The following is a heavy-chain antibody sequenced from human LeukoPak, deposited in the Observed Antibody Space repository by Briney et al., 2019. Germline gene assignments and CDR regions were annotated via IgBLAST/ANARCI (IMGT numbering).Heavy chain of an antibody. CDR1: GYSISSGYY. CDR3: ARESPTRAFYYYYYMDV. D-gene: IGHD5-12*01. V-gene: IGHV4-38-2*02. CDR2: IYHSGST. Sequence: PSETLSLTCTVSGYSISSGYYWGWIRQPPGKGLEWIGSIYHSGSTYYNPSLKSRVTISVDTSKNQFSLKLSSVTAADTAVYYCARESPTRAFYYYYYMDVWGKGTTVTVSS. J-gene: IGHJ6*03.